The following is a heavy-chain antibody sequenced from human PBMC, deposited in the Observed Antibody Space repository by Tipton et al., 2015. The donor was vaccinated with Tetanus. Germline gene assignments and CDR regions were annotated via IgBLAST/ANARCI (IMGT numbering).Heavy chain of an antibody. CDR1: GGSISSYY. V-gene: IGHV4-59*01. D-gene: IGHD5-24*01. Sequence: TLSLTCTVSGGSISSYYWSWIRQPPGKGLEWTGYIYYSGSTNYNPSLKSRVTISVDTSKNQFSLKLSSVTAADTAVYYCARDGGRDGYNSPFDYWGQGTLVTVSS. CDR2: IYYSGST. CDR3: ARDGGRDGYNSPFDY. J-gene: IGHJ4*02.